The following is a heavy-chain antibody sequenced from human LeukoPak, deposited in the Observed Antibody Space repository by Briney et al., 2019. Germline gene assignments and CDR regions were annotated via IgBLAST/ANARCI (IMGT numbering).Heavy chain of an antibody. V-gene: IGHV3-66*01. CDR3: ARVQAQYCARTSCLESAFDL. J-gene: IGHJ3*01. CDR2: LYHGGDT. Sequence: PGGSLRLSCAASEFSVSSNYMTWVRQAPGRGLEWVAVLYHGGDTYYAESVRGRFVISRDNSKNTLELQMNSLTSEDTALYFCARVQAQYCARTSCLESAFDLWGQGTMVTASA. D-gene: IGHD2-2*01. CDR1: EFSVSSNY.